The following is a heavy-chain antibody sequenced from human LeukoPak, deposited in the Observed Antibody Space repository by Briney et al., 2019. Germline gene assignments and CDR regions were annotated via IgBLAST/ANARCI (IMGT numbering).Heavy chain of an antibody. V-gene: IGHV3-64*01. CDR2: ISDNGGST. J-gene: IGHJ6*03. D-gene: IGHD3-9*01. Sequence: GGSLRLSCAASVFTFSSYAMHWVRQAPGKGLEYVSTISDNGGSTFYANSVKGRFTISRDNSKNTPYLQMNSLRAEDTAVYYCAKEKDILTGYPYPYYYYYMDVWGKGTTVTVSS. CDR3: AKEKDILTGYPYPYYYYYMDV. CDR1: VFTFSSYA.